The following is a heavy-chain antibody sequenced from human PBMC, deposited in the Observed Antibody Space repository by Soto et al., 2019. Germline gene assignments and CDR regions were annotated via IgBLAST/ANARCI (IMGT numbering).Heavy chain of an antibody. Sequence: QLQLQESGPGLVKPSETLSLTCTVSGASLSSNTYHWGWVRQPPGEGLEWIGLIYYTGGTYYNPSLKSRLTISLGMSNKQFSLKLTSVTAADAAVYYCVSQPGSGIPYWGQGTLVTVPS. CDR1: GASLSSNTYH. CDR2: IYYTGGT. V-gene: IGHV4-39*01. D-gene: IGHD3-10*01. J-gene: IGHJ4*02. CDR3: VSQPGSGIPY.